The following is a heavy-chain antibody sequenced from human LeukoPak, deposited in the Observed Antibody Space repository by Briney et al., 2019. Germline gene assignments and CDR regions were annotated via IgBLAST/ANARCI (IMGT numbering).Heavy chain of an antibody. CDR3: ARDLNMYYYDSSGYYLDY. CDR1: GFTFSDYY. Sequence: GGSLRLSCAASGFTFSDYYMSWIRLAPGKGLEWVSYISSSGSTIYYADSVKGRFTISRDNAKNSLYLQMNSLRAEDTAVYYCARDLNMYYYDSSGYYLDYWGQGTLVTVSS. D-gene: IGHD3-22*01. V-gene: IGHV3-11*01. J-gene: IGHJ4*02. CDR2: ISSSGSTI.